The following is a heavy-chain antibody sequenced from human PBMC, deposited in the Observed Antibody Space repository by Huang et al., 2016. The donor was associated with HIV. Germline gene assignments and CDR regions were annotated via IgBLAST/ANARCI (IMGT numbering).Heavy chain of an antibody. CDR2: IWFDGNKK. J-gene: IGHJ4*02. CDR3: AKGGAGYHNGPEY. D-gene: IGHD2-8*01. Sequence: QVRLVESGGGVVQPGGSLTLSCEASGFTFSTVGMHWVRQAPGRGWEWVANIWFDGNKKGYEESLKGRFTIFRENSKNTVYLEMNSLTGEDTAMYFCAKGGAGYHNGPEYWGQGTQVIVS. V-gene: IGHV3-30*02. CDR1: GFTFSTVG.